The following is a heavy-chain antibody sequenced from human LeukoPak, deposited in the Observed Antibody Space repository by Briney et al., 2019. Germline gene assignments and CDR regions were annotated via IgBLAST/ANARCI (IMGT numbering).Heavy chain of an antibody. CDR1: GGSISSGSYY. CDR2: IYTSGST. V-gene: IGHV4-61*02. J-gene: IGHJ3*02. D-gene: IGHD6-6*01. CDR3: ARGRIAAYDAFDI. Sequence: SETLSLTCTVSGGSISSGSYYWSWIRQPAGKGLEWIGRIYTSGSTNYNPSLKSRVTISVDTSKNQFSLKLSSVTAADTAVYYCARGRIAAYDAFDIWGQGTMVTVSS.